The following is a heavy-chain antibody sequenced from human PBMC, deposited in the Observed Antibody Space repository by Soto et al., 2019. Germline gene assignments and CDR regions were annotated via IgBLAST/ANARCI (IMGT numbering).Heavy chain of an antibody. D-gene: IGHD3-9*01. J-gene: IGHJ3*02. Sequence: SETLSLTCAVSGYSISSGYYWGWIRQPPGKGLEWIGSIYHSGSTYYNPSLKSRVTISVDTSKNQFSLKLSSVTAADTAVYYCARAGILTGYSTMYRGAFDIWGQGTMVTVSS. CDR1: GYSISSGYY. CDR2: IYHSGST. V-gene: IGHV4-38-2*01. CDR3: ARAGILTGYSTMYRGAFDI.